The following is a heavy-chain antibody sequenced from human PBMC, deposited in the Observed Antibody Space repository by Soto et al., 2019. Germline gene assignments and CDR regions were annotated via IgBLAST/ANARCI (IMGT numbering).Heavy chain of an antibody. CDR2: ISYDGSNK. Sequence: QVQLVESGGGVVQPGRSLRLSCAASGFTFSSYGMHWVLQAPGKGLEWVAVISYDGSNKYYADSVKGRFTISRDNSKNTLYLQMNSLRAEDTAVYYCAKEASMITFGGAYGMDVWGQGTTVTVSS. CDR3: AKEASMITFGGAYGMDV. J-gene: IGHJ6*02. CDR1: GFTFSSYG. V-gene: IGHV3-30*18. D-gene: IGHD3-16*01.